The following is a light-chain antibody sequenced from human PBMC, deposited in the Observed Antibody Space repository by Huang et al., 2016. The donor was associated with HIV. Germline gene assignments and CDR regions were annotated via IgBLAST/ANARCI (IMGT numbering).Light chain of an antibody. CDR1: QDIGSF. V-gene: IGKV1-27*01. CDR3: QRYDIAPRA. Sequence: DIQMTQSPASLSASTGVRVTLTCRASQDIGSFVAWFQQKPGKVHRLLIYGAYILHSGVSSRFTGRGSGTAFTLTITNFQPEDVATYFCQRYDIAPRAFGQGTKVDLK. J-gene: IGKJ1*01. CDR2: GAY.